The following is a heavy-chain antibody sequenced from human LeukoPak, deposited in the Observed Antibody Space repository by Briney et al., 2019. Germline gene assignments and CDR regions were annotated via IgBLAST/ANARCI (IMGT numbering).Heavy chain of an antibody. CDR1: GGSISGYY. CDR2: IHYSAAT. CDR3: ARGNILTGYCFDS. Sequence: PSETLSLTCAVYGGSISGYYWSWIRQPPGKGLEWIGEIHYSAATNYNPSLKSRVTISIDTSKNQMSLKLSSVTAADTAVYYCARGNILTGYCFDSWGQGALVTVSS. V-gene: IGHV4-34*01. J-gene: IGHJ4*02. D-gene: IGHD3-9*01.